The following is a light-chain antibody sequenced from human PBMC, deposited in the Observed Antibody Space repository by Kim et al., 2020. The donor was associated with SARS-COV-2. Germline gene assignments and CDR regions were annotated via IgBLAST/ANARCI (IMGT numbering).Light chain of an antibody. J-gene: IGLJ3*02. CDR3: CSYAGGYSWM. CDR1: SSDVGGYAY. V-gene: IGLV2-11*01. Sequence: GQSVAISCTGTSSDVGGYAYVTWDKHHPGEAPKVVIHDVTRRPSGVPDRFSGSKSGNTASLTISGLQPEDEADYYCCSYAGGYSWMFGGGTKLTVL. CDR2: DVT.